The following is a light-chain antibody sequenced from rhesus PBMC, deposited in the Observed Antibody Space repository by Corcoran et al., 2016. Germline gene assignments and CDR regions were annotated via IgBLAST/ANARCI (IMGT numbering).Light chain of an antibody. CDR3: LQYNSDPLT. Sequence: DIQMTQSPSSLSASVGDRVTITCRASQGIYTYLNWYQQKPGKSPKRLIYAASSLESGVPSRFSGSGSGTDFTLTISSLQPEDVATYYCLQYNSDPLTFGGGTKVEIK. CDR2: AAS. V-gene: IGKV1-43*02. J-gene: IGKJ4*01. CDR1: QGIYTY.